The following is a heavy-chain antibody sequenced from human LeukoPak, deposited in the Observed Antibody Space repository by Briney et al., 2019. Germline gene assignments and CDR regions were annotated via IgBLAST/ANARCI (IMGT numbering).Heavy chain of an antibody. V-gene: IGHV3-23*01. D-gene: IGHD3-16*01. CDR3: AKLPPPSYGQP. CDR1: GFTFSSFA. CDR2: ISASGDTT. J-gene: IGHJ5*02. Sequence: GGSLRLSCAASGFTFSSFAMTWVRQAPGKGLEWVSSISASGDTTWYADSVKGRFTISRDNSKSTLYLQMNSLRSEDTAVHYCAKLPPPSYGQPWGQGTLVTVSS.